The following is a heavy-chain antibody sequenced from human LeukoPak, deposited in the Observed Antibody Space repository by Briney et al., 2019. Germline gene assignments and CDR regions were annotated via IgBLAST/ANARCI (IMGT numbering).Heavy chain of an antibody. CDR2: INSGGSAI. D-gene: IGHD1-26*01. J-gene: IGHJ4*02. Sequence: GGSLRLSCAASGFTFNSYEMNWVRQAPVKGLEWVSYINSGGSAIYYADSVKGRFTISRDHAKNSLYLQMNSLRADDTAVYYCARGGSYVHYWGQGTLVTVSS. CDR3: ARGGSYVHY. V-gene: IGHV3-48*03. CDR1: GFTFNSYE.